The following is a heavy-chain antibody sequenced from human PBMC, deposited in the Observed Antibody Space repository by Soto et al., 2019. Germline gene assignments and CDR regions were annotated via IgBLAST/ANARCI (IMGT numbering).Heavy chain of an antibody. D-gene: IGHD3-16*01. V-gene: IGHV4-4*07. J-gene: IGHJ4*02. Sequence: PSETLSLTCTFSGGSMIDYFWTWIRLPAGKRLEWIGRKSISGSTDYNPSLKGRASMSVDTSKNQFSLRLISVTAADTALYYCARSLGSAAGWSFDVWGQGILVTVSS. CDR3: ARSLGSAAGWSFDV. CDR1: GGSMIDYF. CDR2: KSISGST.